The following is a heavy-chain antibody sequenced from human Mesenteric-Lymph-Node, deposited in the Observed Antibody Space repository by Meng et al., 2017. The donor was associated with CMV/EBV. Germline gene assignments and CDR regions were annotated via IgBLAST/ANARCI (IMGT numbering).Heavy chain of an antibody. Sequence: GGSLRLSCAASGFTFSDHYMDWVRQAPGKGLEWVGCTGNKANSYTTNYAASVKGRFTISRDDSKNSLFLQMNSLHVDDTAVYYCARLERRGGFDIWGQGTVVTVSS. V-gene: IGHV3-72*01. D-gene: IGHD1-1*01. CDR2: TGNKANSYTT. CDR1: GFTFSDHY. J-gene: IGHJ3*02. CDR3: ARLERRGGFDI.